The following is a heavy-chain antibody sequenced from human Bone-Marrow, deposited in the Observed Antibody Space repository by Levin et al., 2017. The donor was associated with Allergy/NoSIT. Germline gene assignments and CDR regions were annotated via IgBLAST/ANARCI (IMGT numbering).Heavy chain of an antibody. CDR1: GFTFRNHA. CDR2: ISFDGSHQ. CDR3: ARDEYGDFFDY. J-gene: IGHJ4*02. D-gene: IGHD4-17*01. V-gene: IGHV3-30*09. Sequence: PGESLKISCAASGFTFRNHAMYWVRQAPGKGLECVAGISFDGSHQYYTDSVKGRFVISRDNPRNTLYLDMNSLRPEDTAVYYCARDEYGDFFDYWGQGTLVTVSS.